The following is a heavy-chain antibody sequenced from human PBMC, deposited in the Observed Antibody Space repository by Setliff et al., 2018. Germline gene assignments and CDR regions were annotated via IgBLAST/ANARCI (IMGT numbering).Heavy chain of an antibody. Sequence: PGGSLRLSCAASGFTFSSYAMHWVRQAPGKGLEWVAVISYEGSNKYYADSVKGRFTISRDNSKNTLYLQMNSLRAEDTAVYYCAKHGAYNDFLTGYNFYYDMDVWGQGTTVTVSS. CDR3: AKHGAYNDFLTGYNFYYDMDV. V-gene: IGHV3-30-3*02. D-gene: IGHD3-9*01. CDR1: GFTFSSYA. CDR2: ISYEGSNK. J-gene: IGHJ6*02.